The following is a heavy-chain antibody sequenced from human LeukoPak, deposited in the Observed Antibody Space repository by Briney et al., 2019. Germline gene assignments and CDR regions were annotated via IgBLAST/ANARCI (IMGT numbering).Heavy chain of an antibody. CDR3: AREGISVAAYFDY. J-gene: IGHJ4*02. CDR1: GFTFTSSG. CDR2: IWYDGSNK. V-gene: IGHV3-33*01. Sequence: PXGSLRLSCEASGFTFTSSGMHWVRQAPGKGLEWVAVIWYDGSNKNYADSVKGRFTISRDNAKNSLYLQMNSLRAEDTAVYYCAREGISVAAYFDYWGQGTLVTVSS. D-gene: IGHD6-19*01.